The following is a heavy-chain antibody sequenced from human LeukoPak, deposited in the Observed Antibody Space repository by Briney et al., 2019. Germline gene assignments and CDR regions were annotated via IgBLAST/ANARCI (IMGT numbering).Heavy chain of an antibody. D-gene: IGHD2-8*01. J-gene: IGHJ4*02. Sequence: PGGSLRLSCAASGFTFSSYVMSWVRQAPGKGLEWVSTISTSGDNTYHADSVKGRFTISRDNSKNTLYLQMNSLRAEDTAVYYCARIMAPRVGSFDYWGRGTLVIVSS. CDR3: ARIMAPRVGSFDY. CDR2: ISTSGDNT. V-gene: IGHV3-23*01. CDR1: GFTFSSYV.